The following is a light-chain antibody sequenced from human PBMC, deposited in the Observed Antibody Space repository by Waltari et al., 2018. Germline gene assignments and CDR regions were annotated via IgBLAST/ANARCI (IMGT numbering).Light chain of an antibody. CDR2: GVT. V-gene: IGLV2-14*01. CDR3: SSFTGTSWV. J-gene: IGLJ3*02. CDR1: SRDIAFVDF. Sequence: QSALTQPASVSGSPGQSLNISCTGSSRDIAFVDFDSWNQHPPGQAPKLMIYGVTNRPSGIPNRGSSSKSANTPSLTISGLQADDEDDYYCSSFTGTSWVFGGGTKLTVL.